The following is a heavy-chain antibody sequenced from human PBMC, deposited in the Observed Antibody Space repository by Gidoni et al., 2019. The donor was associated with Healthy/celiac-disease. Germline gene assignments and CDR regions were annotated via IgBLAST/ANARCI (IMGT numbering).Heavy chain of an antibody. V-gene: IGHV3-21*01. CDR1: GFTFSSYS. CDR2: ISSSSSYI. J-gene: IGHJ4*02. Sequence: EVQLVQSGGGLVKPGGSLRLSGAASGFTFSSYSRNRVPKAPGKGLEWVSSISSSSSYIYYADSVKGRFTISRDNAKNSLYLQMNSLRAEDTAVYYCARLFYYYDSSGYYRGPAEWVFDYWGQGTLVTVSS. CDR3: ARLFYYYDSSGYYRGPAEWVFDY. D-gene: IGHD3-22*01.